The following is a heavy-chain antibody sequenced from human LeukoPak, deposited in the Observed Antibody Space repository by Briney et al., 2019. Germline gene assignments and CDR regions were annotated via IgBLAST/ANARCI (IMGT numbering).Heavy chain of an antibody. CDR2: ITSVSSYK. CDR1: GFTFSNYA. D-gene: IGHD5-12*01. CDR3: AKDLHAASRHDTRGIFDY. V-gene: IGHV3-21*01. J-gene: IGHJ4*02. Sequence: GGSLSLSCKASGFTFSNYAMNWVRQAPGKGLEWVSSITSVSSYKYYADSVKGRFTISRDNSKNTLSLQLNSLTAEDTALYYCAKDLHAASRHDTRGIFDYWGQGALVTVSS.